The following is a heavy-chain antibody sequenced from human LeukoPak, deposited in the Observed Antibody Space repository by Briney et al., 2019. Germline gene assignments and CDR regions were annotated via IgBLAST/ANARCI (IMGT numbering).Heavy chain of an antibody. J-gene: IGHJ4*02. V-gene: IGHV3-21*01. Sequence: PGGSLRLSCAASGFTFSSYWMSWVRQAPGKGLEWVSSISSSTTYIYYADSVKGRFTISRDNAKNSLNLQMNSLRAEDTAVYYCARDGNIAACDYWGQGTLVTVSS. D-gene: IGHD6-25*01. CDR3: ARDGNIAACDY. CDR2: ISSSTTYI. CDR1: GFTFSSYW.